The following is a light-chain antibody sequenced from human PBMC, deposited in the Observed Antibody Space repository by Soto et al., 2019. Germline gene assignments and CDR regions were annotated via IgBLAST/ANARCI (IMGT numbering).Light chain of an antibody. Sequence: DIQLTQSPSFLSASVGDRVTITCRASQGISSYLAWYQQKPGKAPKLLIYDASTLQSGVPSRFSGSESATEFTRTISSLQPEDFATSYCQQLNRYPLTFGGGTKVEIK. CDR1: QGISSY. J-gene: IGKJ4*01. V-gene: IGKV1-9*01. CDR3: QQLNRYPLT. CDR2: DAS.